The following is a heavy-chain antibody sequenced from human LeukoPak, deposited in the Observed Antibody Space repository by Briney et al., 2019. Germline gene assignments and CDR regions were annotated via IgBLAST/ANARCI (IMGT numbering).Heavy chain of an antibody. D-gene: IGHD1-26*01. Sequence: ASVKVSCKASGYTFTGYYMHWVRQAPGQGLEWMGWINPNSGGTNYAQKFQGSVTMTRDTSISTAYMELSRLRSDDTAVYYCARGDQVGATSSSDYWGQGTLVTVSS. CDR1: GYTFTGYY. CDR2: INPNSGGT. V-gene: IGHV1-2*02. J-gene: IGHJ4*02. CDR3: ARGDQVGATSSSDY.